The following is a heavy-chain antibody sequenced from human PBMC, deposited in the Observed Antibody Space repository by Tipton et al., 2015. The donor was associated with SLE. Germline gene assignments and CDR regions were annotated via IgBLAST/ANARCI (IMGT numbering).Heavy chain of an antibody. D-gene: IGHD5-24*01. V-gene: IGHV4-34*01. CDR3: ARRGRKDGDNSYRSFDL. CDR2: SNHSGTT. Sequence: LRLSCAVYGGSISAYYWSWIRQPPGKGLEWIVESNHSGTTKYNPSLKSRVIISVDTSKNQFSLKVSSVTAADTAVYYCARRGRKDGDNSYRSFDLWGRGALVTVSS. CDR1: GGSISAYY. J-gene: IGHJ2*01.